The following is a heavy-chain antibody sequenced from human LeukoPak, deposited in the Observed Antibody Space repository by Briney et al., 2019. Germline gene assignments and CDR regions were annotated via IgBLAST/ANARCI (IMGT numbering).Heavy chain of an antibody. CDR1: GFDFSGFY. CDR2: IRSKAFSETT. CDR3: TRAVGRVYGDYGYFDY. D-gene: IGHD4-17*01. V-gene: IGHV3-49*04. J-gene: IGHJ4*02. Sequence: PGGSLRLSCAASGFDFSGFYMHWVRQAPGKGLEWVGFIRSKAFSETTEYAASLKGRFTISRDDSKSIGYLQINSVKTEDTAVYYCTRAVGRVYGDYGYFDYWGQGALVIVSS.